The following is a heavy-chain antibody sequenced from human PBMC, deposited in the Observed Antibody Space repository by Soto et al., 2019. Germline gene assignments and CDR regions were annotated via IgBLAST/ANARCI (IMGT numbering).Heavy chain of an antibody. CDR3: ASAYCSGGSCYSAPAFDI. D-gene: IGHD2-15*01. V-gene: IGHV3-21*01. Sequence: GALRLSCAASGFTFSSYSMNWVRQAPGKGLEWVSSISSSSSYIYYADSVKGRFTISRDNAENSLYLQMNSRRAEDTAVYYCASAYCSGGSCYSAPAFDIWGQGTMVTVS. CDR2: ISSSSSYI. J-gene: IGHJ3*02. CDR1: GFTFSSYS.